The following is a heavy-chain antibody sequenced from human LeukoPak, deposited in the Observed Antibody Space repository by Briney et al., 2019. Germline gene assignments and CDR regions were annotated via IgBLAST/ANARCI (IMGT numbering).Heavy chain of an antibody. CDR1: GFTFSSYG. V-gene: IGHV3-30*03. J-gene: IGHJ4*02. D-gene: IGHD7-27*01. CDR3: ATPAETWGSPSVVDY. CDR2: ISYDGSNK. Sequence: GGSLRLSCAASGFTFSSYGMHWVRQAPGKGLEWVAVISYDGSNKYYADSVKGRFTVSRDNAKNSLYLQMNSLRAEDTAVYYCATPAETWGSPSVVDYWGQGTLVTVSS.